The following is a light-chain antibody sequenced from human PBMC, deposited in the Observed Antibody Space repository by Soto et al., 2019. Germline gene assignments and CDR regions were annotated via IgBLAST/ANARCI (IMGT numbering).Light chain of an antibody. V-gene: IGLV2-23*01. CDR3: CSCATSSTSVV. CDR1: SSDVGNYNL. Sequence: QSALTQPASVSGSPGQSITISCTGTSSDVGNYNLVSWYQQHPGKAPKLMIYEDSQRPSGVSIRFSGSKSVNTASLTISGLQAEDEADYYCCSCATSSTSVVFGGGTKVTVL. J-gene: IGLJ2*01. CDR2: EDS.